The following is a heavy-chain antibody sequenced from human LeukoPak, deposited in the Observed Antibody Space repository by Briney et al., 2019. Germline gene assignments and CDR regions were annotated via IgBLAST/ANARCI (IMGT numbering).Heavy chain of an antibody. Sequence: GGSLRLSCVASGFPFSSYWMTWVRQAPGKGLEWVANIKQDGSKKSYVDSVKGRFTISRDNAKNSLYLQMNNLRAEDTALYYCAKDGRYCSGTSCYTSHWGQGTLVTVSS. CDR1: GFPFSSYW. J-gene: IGHJ4*02. CDR2: IKQDGSKK. CDR3: AKDGRYCSGTSCYTSH. V-gene: IGHV3-7*03. D-gene: IGHD2-2*02.